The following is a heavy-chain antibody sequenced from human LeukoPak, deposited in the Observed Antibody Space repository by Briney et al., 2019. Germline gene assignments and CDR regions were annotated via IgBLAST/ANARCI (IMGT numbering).Heavy chain of an antibody. Sequence: AGGSLRLSCAASGFTFSSYEMNWVRQAPGKGLEWVSYISSSGSTIYYADSVKGRFTISRDNAKNSLYLQMNSLRAEDTAVYYCARDKCSSTICYYYYGMDVWGQGTTVTVSS. CDR2: ISSSGSTI. D-gene: IGHD2-2*01. V-gene: IGHV3-48*03. CDR3: ARDKCSSTICYYYYGMDV. J-gene: IGHJ6*02. CDR1: GFTFSSYE.